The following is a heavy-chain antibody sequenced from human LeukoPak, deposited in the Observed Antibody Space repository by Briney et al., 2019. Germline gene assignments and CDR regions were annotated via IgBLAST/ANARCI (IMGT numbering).Heavy chain of an antibody. CDR2: IYYSEGT. CDR3: ARGSYDFWSGYNYYMDV. V-gene: IGHV4-59*01. J-gene: IGHJ6*03. Sequence: SETLSLTCTVSGGSISSYYWSWIRQPPGKGLEWIGYIYYSEGTNYNPSLKSRVTISVDTSKNQFSLKLSSVTAADTAVYYCARGSYDFWSGYNYYMDVWGKGTTVTVSS. D-gene: IGHD3-3*01. CDR1: GGSISSYY.